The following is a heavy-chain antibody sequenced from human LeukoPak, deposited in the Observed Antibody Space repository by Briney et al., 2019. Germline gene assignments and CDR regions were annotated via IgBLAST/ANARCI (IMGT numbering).Heavy chain of an antibody. V-gene: IGHV3-23*01. CDR1: GFTFSSYA. D-gene: IGHD5-12*01. J-gene: IGHJ4*02. CDR3: AKDLGGFHARMATISVDY. CDR2: ISGSGGST. Sequence: GGSLRLSCAASGFTFSSYAMSWVRQAPGKGLEWVSAISGSGGSTYYADSVKGRITISRDNSKNTLYLQMNSLRAEDTAVYYCAKDLGGFHARMATISVDYWGQGTLVTVSS.